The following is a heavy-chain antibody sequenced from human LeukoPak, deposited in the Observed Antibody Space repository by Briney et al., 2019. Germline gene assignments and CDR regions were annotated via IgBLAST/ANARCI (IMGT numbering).Heavy chain of an antibody. J-gene: IGHJ4*02. Sequence: PGGSLRLSCAASGFTFSSYSMDWVRQAPGKGLEWVSSITSSSTYIYYADSVKGRLTVSRDNAKNSLYLQMNSLRAEDTALYYCTRTYGSGSYSPYWGQGTLVTVSS. CDR3: TRTYGSGSYSPY. CDR1: GFTFSSYS. D-gene: IGHD3-10*01. V-gene: IGHV3-21*01. CDR2: ITSSSTYI.